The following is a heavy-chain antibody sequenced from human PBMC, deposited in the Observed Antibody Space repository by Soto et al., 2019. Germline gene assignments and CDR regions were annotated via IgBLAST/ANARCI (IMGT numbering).Heavy chain of an antibody. V-gene: IGHV3-7*01. D-gene: IGHD6-19*01. CDR2: IKQDGSEK. CDR3: ARDGGIAVAALDY. Sequence: GGSLRLSCAASGFTFSSYWMSWVRQAPGKGLEWVANIKQDGSEKYYVDSVKGRFTISRDSAKNSLYLQMNSLRAEDTAVYYCARDGGIAVAALDYWGQGTLVTVSS. J-gene: IGHJ4*02. CDR1: GFTFSSYW.